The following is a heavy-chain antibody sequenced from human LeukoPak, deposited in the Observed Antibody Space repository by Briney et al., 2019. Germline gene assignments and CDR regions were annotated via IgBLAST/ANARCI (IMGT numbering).Heavy chain of an antibody. CDR3: ARANYDFWSGYPNYYYYYYMDV. D-gene: IGHD3-3*01. V-gene: IGHV3-53*01. CDR2: IYSGGST. Sequence: PGGSLRLSCAASGFTVSSNYMSWVRQAPGKGLEWVSVIYSGGSTYYADSVKGRFTISRDNSKNTLYLQMNSLRAEDTAVYYCARANYDFWSGYPNYYYYYYMDVWGKGTTVTVSS. CDR1: GFTVSSNY. J-gene: IGHJ6*03.